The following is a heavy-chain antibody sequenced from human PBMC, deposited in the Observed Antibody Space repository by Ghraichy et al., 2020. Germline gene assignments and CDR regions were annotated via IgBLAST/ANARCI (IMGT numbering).Heavy chain of an antibody. J-gene: IGHJ4*02. D-gene: IGHD3-22*01. Sequence: GESLNISCAASGFTFSSYSMNWVRQAPGKGLEWVSYISSSSSTIYYADSVKGRFTISRDNAKNSLYLQMNSLRAEDTAVYYCARYYDSSGYYYGGGFDYWGQGTLVTVSS. CDR1: GFTFSSYS. CDR2: ISSSSSTI. CDR3: ARYYDSSGYYYGGGFDY. V-gene: IGHV3-48*01.